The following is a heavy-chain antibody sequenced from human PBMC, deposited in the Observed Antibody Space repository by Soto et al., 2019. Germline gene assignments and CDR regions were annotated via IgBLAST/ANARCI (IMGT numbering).Heavy chain of an antibody. J-gene: IGHJ5*02. Sequence: PGGSLRLSCAASGFTFSSYAMNWVRQAPGKGLEWVSAIRGSGGSTYYADSVKGRFTISRDNSKNTLYLQMNSLRAEDTAVYYCAKDSGAYSSGWYHWFDPWGQGTLVTVSS. CDR2: IRGSGGST. V-gene: IGHV3-23*01. D-gene: IGHD6-19*01. CDR1: GFTFSSYA. CDR3: AKDSGAYSSGWYHWFDP.